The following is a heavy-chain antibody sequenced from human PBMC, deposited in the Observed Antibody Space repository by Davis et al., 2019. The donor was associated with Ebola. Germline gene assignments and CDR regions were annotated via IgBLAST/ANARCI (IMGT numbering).Heavy chain of an antibody. Sequence: SETLSLTCAVYGGSFSGYYWSWIRQPPGKGLEWIGEINHSGSTNYNPSLKSRVTISVDTSKTQFSLKLSSVTAADTAVYYCARGRARLDYWGQGTLVTVSS. CDR3: ARGRARLDY. V-gene: IGHV4-34*01. J-gene: IGHJ4*02. CDR1: GGSFSGYY. CDR2: INHSGST.